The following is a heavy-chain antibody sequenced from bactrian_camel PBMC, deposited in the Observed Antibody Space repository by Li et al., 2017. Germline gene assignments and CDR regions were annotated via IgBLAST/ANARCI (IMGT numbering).Heavy chain of an antibody. J-gene: IGHJ4*01. CDR2: IERRGRI. CDR1: GYVFSSHC. D-gene: IGHD2*01. V-gene: IGHV3S53*01. CDR3: AAPFSPRSCNGDYLPDDEYTY. Sequence: VQLVESGGGSVPVGGSLRLSCVSSVGYVFSSHCMGWFLQAPGKEREGLACIERRGRIHYAASVKGRFTISQDNAKNTIYLQMNDLKPEDTAVYYCAAPFSPRSCNGDYLPDDEYTYRGRGTQVTVS.